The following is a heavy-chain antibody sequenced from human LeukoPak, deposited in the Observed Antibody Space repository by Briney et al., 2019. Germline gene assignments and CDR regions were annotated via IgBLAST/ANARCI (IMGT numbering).Heavy chain of an antibody. CDR2: ISESGGST. D-gene: IGHD3-16*01. Sequence: PGGSLRLSCTASGFTFSTYGMTWVRQAPGKGLEWVSSISESGGSTDDADSAKGRFTISRANSNNLVYLQMNSLRAEDTAVYYRARDRLKGPPVMDYWGQGILVTVSS. CDR3: ARDRLKGPPVMDY. V-gene: IGHV3-23*01. CDR1: GFTFSTYG. J-gene: IGHJ4*02.